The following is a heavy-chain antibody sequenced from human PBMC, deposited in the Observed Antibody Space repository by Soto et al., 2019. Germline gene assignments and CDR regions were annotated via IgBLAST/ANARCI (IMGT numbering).Heavy chain of an antibody. V-gene: IGHV5-51*01. D-gene: IGHD3-10*01. J-gene: IGHJ6*02. Sequence: GESLKISCQGSGYSFANYWIAWMRQMPGKGLEWVGVIYPGDSDTRYSPSFRGQVTISADKSISHVYLQWSSLRASDTAMYYCARNRLRQYYYGMDGWGQGTTVTVSS. CDR2: IYPGDSDT. CDR1: GYSFANYW. CDR3: ARNRLRQYYYGMDG.